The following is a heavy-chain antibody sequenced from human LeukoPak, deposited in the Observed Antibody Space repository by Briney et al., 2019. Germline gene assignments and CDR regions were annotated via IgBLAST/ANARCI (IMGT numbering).Heavy chain of an antibody. V-gene: IGHV3-21*01. CDR2: ISSSSSYI. D-gene: IGHD4-17*01. CDR1: GFTFSSYS. Sequence: PGGSLRLSCAASGFTFSSYSMNWVRQAPGKGLEWVSSISSSSSYIYYADSVKGRFTISRDNAKNSLYLQMNSLRAEDTAVYYCARIGDYGDYVKVFDYWGQGTLVTVSS. CDR3: ARIGDYGDYVKVFDY. J-gene: IGHJ4*02.